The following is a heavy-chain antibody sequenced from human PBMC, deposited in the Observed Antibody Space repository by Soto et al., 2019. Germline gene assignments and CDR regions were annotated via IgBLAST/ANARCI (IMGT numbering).Heavy chain of an antibody. CDR1: GFTFSSYW. V-gene: IGHV3-7*01. Sequence: EVQLVESGGGLVQPGGSLRLSCAASGFTFSSYWMSWVRQAPGKGLEWVANIKQDGSEKYYVDSVQGRCTISRDNAKNSLYLQMNRLRAEDTAVYYCARDPVPYYSSRAWNAFDIWGQGTMVTVSS. CDR3: ARDPVPYYSSRAWNAFDI. CDR2: IKQDGSEK. J-gene: IGHJ3*02. D-gene: IGHD6-13*01.